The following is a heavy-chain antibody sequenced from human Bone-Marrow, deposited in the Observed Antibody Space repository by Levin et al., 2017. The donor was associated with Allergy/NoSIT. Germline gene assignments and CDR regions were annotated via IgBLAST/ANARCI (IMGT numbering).Heavy chain of an antibody. V-gene: IGHV3-30*03. CDR3: ARTAGNQRHDREC. D-gene: IGHD1-1*01. J-gene: IGHJ4*01. Sequence: GGSLRLSCVGSGFTFENHGIHWVRQAPGKGLKWVSVLSYDGTTEYYADSVKGRLTMSRDNSKNTVYLQIERLRLDDTAVYYCARTAGNQRHDRECWGQGTLDTVSS. CDR1: GFTFENHG. CDR2: LSYDGTTE.